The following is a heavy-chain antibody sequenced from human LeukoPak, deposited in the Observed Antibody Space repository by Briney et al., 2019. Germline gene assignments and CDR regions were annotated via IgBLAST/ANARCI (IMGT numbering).Heavy chain of an antibody. CDR3: ARHTGRVTTGFDY. V-gene: IGHV4-39*01. Sequence: SETLSLTCTVSGGSISSSSYYWGWIRQPPGKGLEWLGSIYYSGSTHYNPSLKSRVTISVDTSKNQFSLKLSSVTAADTAVYYCARHTGRVTTGFDYWGQGTLVTVSS. J-gene: IGHJ4*02. D-gene: IGHD4-11*01. CDR2: IYYSGST. CDR1: GGSISSSSYY.